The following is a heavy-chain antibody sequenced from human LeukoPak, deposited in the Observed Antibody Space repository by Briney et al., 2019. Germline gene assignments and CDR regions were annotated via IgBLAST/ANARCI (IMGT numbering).Heavy chain of an antibody. CDR3: ARHNDYYVVGGMDV. CDR2: IYTSGST. J-gene: IGHJ6*02. CDR1: GGSISSYY. Sequence: KSSETLSLTCTVSGGSISSYYWSWIRQPAGKGLEWIGRIYTSGSTNYNPSLKSRVTMSVDTSKNQFSLKLSSVTAADTAVYYCARHNDYYVVGGMDVWGQGTTVTVSS. D-gene: IGHD3-10*02. V-gene: IGHV4-4*07.